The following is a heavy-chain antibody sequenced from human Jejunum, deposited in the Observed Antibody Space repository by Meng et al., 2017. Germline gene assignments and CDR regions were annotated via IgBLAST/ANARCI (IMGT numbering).Heavy chain of an antibody. CDR1: GDSISSDNW. V-gene: IGHV4-4*02. D-gene: IGHD6-19*01. Sequence: QVPPRESGRGLGKPSGTLSLTCAVSGDSISSDNWWSWVRQPPGKGPEWIGDIFRTGTSNYSPSLRSRVAIYMDKSKNQLSLSLNSVTAADTAVYHCARKGGTYSTGHFPHFDYWGQGTLVTVSS. CDR2: IFRTGTS. J-gene: IGHJ4*02. CDR3: ARKGGTYSTGHFPHFDY.